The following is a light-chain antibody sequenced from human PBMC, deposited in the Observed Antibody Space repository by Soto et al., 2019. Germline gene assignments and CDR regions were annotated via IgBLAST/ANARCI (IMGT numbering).Light chain of an antibody. CDR2: GAS. CDR1: QSVSSN. CDR3: QQYDNWPSLT. J-gene: IGKJ4*01. Sequence: EIVMTQSPATLSVSPGGRATLSCRASQSVSSNLAWYRQRPGQPPRLLIYGASTRATGIPARFSGSGSGTEFTLTISSLQSEDSAVYHCQQYDNWPSLTFGGGTKVEIK. V-gene: IGKV3D-15*01.